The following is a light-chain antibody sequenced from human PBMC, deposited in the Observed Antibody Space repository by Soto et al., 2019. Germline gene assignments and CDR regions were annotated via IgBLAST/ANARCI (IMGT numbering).Light chain of an antibody. CDR2: GAS. CDR3: QQYNKWPLT. Sequence: EIVMTQSPATLSESPGERATLSCRASQSVSSKLAWYQQKPGQPPRLLIHGASTRATGIPARFSGSGSGTDFTLTISSLQSEDLAIYYCQQYNKWPLTFGQGTRLEIK. CDR1: QSVSSK. J-gene: IGKJ5*01. V-gene: IGKV3-15*01.